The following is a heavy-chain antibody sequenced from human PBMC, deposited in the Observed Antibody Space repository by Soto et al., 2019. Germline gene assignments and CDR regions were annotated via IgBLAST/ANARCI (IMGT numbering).Heavy chain of an antibody. CDR1: GGSFSGYY. V-gene: IGHV4-34*01. D-gene: IGHD2-2*01. CDR3: ARALLYCSSTSCLNYYYGMDV. CDR2: INHSGST. Sequence: SETLSLTCAVYGGSFSGYYWSWIRQPPGKGLEWIGEINHSGSTNYNPSLKSRVTISVDTSKNQFSLKLSSVTAADAAVYYCARALLYCSSTSCLNYYYGMDVWGQGTTVTVSS. J-gene: IGHJ6*02.